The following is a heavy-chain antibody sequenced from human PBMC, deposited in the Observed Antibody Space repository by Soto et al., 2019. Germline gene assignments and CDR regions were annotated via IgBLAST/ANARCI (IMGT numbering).Heavy chain of an antibody. CDR3: ARSQGSSTSLEIYYYYYYGMDV. D-gene: IGHD2-2*01. Sequence: QVQLVQSGAEVKKPGSSVKVSCKASGGTFSSYAICWVRQAPGQGLEWMGGIIPISDTTNYAQKSQGRVTITADESTSTAYMELSSLRSEDTAVYYCARSQGSSTSLEIYYYYYYGMDVWGQGTTVTVSS. V-gene: IGHV1-69*01. J-gene: IGHJ6*02. CDR2: IIPISDTT. CDR1: GGTFSSYA.